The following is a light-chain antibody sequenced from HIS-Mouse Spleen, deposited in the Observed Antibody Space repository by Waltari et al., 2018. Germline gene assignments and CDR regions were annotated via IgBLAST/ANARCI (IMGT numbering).Light chain of an antibody. CDR2: EGS. J-gene: IGLJ3*02. Sequence: QSALTQPASVSGSPGQSITISCTGTSSDVGRYTLVPWYQQDPGKAPNFKIYEGSKRPSGVSNRFSGSKSGNTASLTISGLQAEDEADYYCCSYAGSSTWVFGGGTKLTVL. CDR3: CSYAGSSTWV. V-gene: IGLV2-23*01. CDR1: SSDVGRYTL.